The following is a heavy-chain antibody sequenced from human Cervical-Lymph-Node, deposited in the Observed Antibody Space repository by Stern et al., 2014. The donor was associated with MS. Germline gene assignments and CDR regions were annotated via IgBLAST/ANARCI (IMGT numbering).Heavy chain of an antibody. CDR1: GFKFSIYW. J-gene: IGHJ4*02. V-gene: IGHV5-51*01. Sequence: EVQLVESGAELIRPGESLKISCKGSGFKFSIYWIAWVRLMPGKGLEWMGIIYPGDSETRSSRSFQGQVTMSADKSTSAAYLQWSSLNASDTAMYFCARQTTAWASDVWGQGTLVTVSS. CDR2: IYPGDSET. CDR3: ARQTTAWASDV. D-gene: IGHD1-14*01.